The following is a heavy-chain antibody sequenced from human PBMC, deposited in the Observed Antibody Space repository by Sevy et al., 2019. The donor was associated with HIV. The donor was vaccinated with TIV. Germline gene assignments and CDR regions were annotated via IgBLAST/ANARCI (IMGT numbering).Heavy chain of an antibody. J-gene: IGHJ5*02. D-gene: IGHD2-2*01. CDR2: ISSSGSTI. CDR3: ARDRKGLIVVVPAAIGWFDP. Sequence: GGSLRLSCAASGFTFSDYYMSWIRQAPGKGLEWVSYISSSGSTIYYAGSVKGRCTISRDNAKNSRYLKMNSLRAEDTAVYYCARDRKGLIVVVPAAIGWFDPWGQGTLVTVSS. V-gene: IGHV3-11*01. CDR1: GFTFSDYY.